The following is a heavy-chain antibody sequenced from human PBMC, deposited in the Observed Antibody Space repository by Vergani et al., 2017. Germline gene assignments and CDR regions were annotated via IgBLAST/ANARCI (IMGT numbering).Heavy chain of an antibody. Sequence: VQLVQSGAEVKKPGESLKLSCKGSGYSFTSYWLGLVRPMPGKGREWMGIIYPVDSDTRYSPSFQGQVTISADKSISTAYLQWSSLKASDTAMYYCARHHQRWLPVDAFDIWGQGTMVTVSS. D-gene: IGHD5-24*01. CDR2: IYPVDSDT. CDR3: ARHHQRWLPVDAFDI. J-gene: IGHJ3*02. CDR1: GYSFTSYW. V-gene: IGHV5-51*01.